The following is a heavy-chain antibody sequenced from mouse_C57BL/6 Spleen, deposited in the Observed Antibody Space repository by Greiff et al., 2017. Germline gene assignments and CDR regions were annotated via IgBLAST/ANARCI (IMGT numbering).Heavy chain of an antibody. CDR2: IYPRSGNT. Sequence: QVQLQQSGAELARPGASVKLSCKASGYTFTSYGISWVKQRTGQGLEWIGEIYPRSGNTYYNEKFKGKATLTADKSSSTAYMELRSLTSEDSAVYFCARIYYYGSSDLYYFDYWGQGTTLTVSS. J-gene: IGHJ2*01. CDR1: GYTFTSYG. CDR3: ARIYYYGSSDLYYFDY. D-gene: IGHD1-1*01. V-gene: IGHV1-81*01.